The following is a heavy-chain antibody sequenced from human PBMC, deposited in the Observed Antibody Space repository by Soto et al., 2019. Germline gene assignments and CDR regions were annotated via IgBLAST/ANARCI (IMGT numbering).Heavy chain of an antibody. V-gene: IGHV1-69*02. CDR2: IIPILGIA. J-gene: IGHJ6*03. CDR3: AGTPDVDIVATGSNYYYYYYMDV. D-gene: IGHD5-12*01. CDR1: GGTLSSHT. Sequence: GASVKGSCKASGGTLSSHTISWVRHAPGQGLEWVGRIIPILGIANYAQKFQGRVTITADKSTSTAYMELSSLRSEDTAVYYCAGTPDVDIVATGSNYYYYYYMDVWGKGTTVTVSS.